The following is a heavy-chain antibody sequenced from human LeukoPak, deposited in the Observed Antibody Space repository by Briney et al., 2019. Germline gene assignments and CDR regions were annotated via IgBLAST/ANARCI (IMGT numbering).Heavy chain of an antibody. V-gene: IGHV4-34*01. CDR3: ARLRQLDQRGSEWFDP. CDR2: INHSGST. D-gene: IGHD6-6*01. J-gene: IGHJ5*02. CDR1: GGSFSGYY. Sequence: SETLSLTCAVYGGSFSGYYWSWIRQPPGKGLEWIGEINHSGSTNYNPSLKSRVTISVDTSKNQFSLKLSSVTAADTAVYYCARLRQLDQRGSEWFDPWGQGTLVTVSS.